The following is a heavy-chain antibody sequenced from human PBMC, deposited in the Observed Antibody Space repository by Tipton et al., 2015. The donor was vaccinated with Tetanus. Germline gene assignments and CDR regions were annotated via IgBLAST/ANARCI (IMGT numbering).Heavy chain of an antibody. V-gene: IGHV3-53*01. J-gene: IGHJ5*02. CDR1: GFTVSNSH. Sequence: SLRLSCAVSGFTVSNSHTSWVRQAPGKGLECVSMIYANGATSYADSVKGRFSISRDNSKNIAFLQMNALRVEDTAVYYCLGHGGYSSWGQGTLVTVSS. D-gene: IGHD5-12*01. CDR3: LGHGGYSS. CDR2: IYANGAT.